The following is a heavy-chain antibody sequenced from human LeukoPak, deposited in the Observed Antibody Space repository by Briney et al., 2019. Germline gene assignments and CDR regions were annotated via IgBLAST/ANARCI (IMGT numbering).Heavy chain of an antibody. J-gene: IGHJ4*02. CDR2: IKEDGGVK. CDR3: ARDRAYSSFHY. CDR1: GFTFSDAW. V-gene: IGHV3-7*01. D-gene: IGHD6-13*01. Sequence: GGSLRLSCVASGFTFSDAWMAWVRRAPGKGLEWVASIKEDGGVKNYVDSVRGRFTISRDNAKKSLFLQMNSLSAEDSAVYYCARDRAYSSFHYWGQGTLVTVSS.